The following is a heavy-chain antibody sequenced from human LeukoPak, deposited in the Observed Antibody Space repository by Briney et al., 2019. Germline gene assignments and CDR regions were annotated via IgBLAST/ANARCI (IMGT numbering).Heavy chain of an antibody. Sequence: GSLRVSCLASGFSFNSYTMNWVREAPGKGLEWVSGVSGSDANTYYADSVKGRFTISRDNSKNTLSLQMNSLRVEDTAVYYCAKDFRVAASGTGGWFDPWGQGTLVTVSS. CDR2: VSGSDANT. CDR3: AKDFRVAASGTGGWFDP. V-gene: IGHV3-23*01. D-gene: IGHD6-13*01. J-gene: IGHJ5*02. CDR1: GFSFNSYT.